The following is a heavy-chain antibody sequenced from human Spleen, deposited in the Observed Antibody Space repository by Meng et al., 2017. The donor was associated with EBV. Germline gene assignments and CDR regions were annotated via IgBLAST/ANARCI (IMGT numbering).Heavy chain of an antibody. V-gene: IGHV1-69*01. J-gene: IGHJ4*02. CDR3: ARAGSNGYFTHFDY. CDR1: GGNFRRSA. D-gene: IGHD3-16*01. Sequence: QVHPVQSGAEVKRPGSPVKVSCKASGGNFRRSAISWVRQGPGQGLEWMGGCLPILGSPNYALRFHGRITITADASMNTAYMELRSLRYDDTAVYYCARAGSNGYFTHFDYWGQGNLVTV. CDR2: CLPILGSP.